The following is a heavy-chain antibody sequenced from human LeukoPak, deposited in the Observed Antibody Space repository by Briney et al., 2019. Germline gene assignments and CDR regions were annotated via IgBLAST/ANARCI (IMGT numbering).Heavy chain of an antibody. D-gene: IGHD2-21*02. J-gene: IGHJ4*02. Sequence: GGSLRLSCAASGFTFSSYGMHWVRQAPGKGLEWVAVISYDGSNKYYADSVKGRFTISRDNSKNTLYLQMNSLRAEDTAVYYCARRQVTTSDYLDYWGQGTLVTVSS. CDR1: GFTFSSYG. CDR2: ISYDGSNK. CDR3: ARRQVTTSDYLDY. V-gene: IGHV3-30*03.